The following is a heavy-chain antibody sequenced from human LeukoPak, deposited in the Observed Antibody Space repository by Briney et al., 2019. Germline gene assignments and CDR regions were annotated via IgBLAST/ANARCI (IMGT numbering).Heavy chain of an antibody. CDR2: INPNSGGT. CDR1: GYTXTGYY. Sequence: ASVKVSRKASGYTXTGYYIHWVRQAPGPGLGWMGWINPNSGGTNYAQKFQGRVTMTRDTSISTAYMELTRLRSDDTAVYYCARDNGDYWFDYWGQGTLVTVSS. V-gene: IGHV1-2*02. J-gene: IGHJ4*02. CDR3: ARDNGDYWFDY. D-gene: IGHD4-17*01.